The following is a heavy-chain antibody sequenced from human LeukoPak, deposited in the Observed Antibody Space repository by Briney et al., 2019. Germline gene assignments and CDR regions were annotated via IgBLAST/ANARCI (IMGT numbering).Heavy chain of an antibody. D-gene: IGHD4-17*01. CDR3: ASRHYGDYGHYYFDY. CDR2: MSPNSGDT. CDR1: GYTFTSYD. Sequence: ASVRVSCKASGYTFTSYDFNWVRQATGQRPEWMGWMSPNSGDTGYAQKFQDRVTMTRNTSISTAYMELSSLRSDDTAVYYCASRHYGDYGHYYFDYWGQGTLVTVSS. J-gene: IGHJ4*02. V-gene: IGHV1-8*01.